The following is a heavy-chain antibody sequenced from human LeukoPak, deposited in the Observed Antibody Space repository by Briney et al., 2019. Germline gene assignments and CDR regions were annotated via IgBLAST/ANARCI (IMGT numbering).Heavy chain of an antibody. CDR1: GYTFTGYY. CDR2: INPNSGGT. D-gene: IGHD3-10*01. Sequence: GASVKVSCKASGYTFTGYYMHWVRQAPGQELEWMGWINPNSGGTNYAQKFQGRVTMTRDTSISTAYMELSRLRSDDTAVYYCARVFYGSRNFDYWGQGTLVTVSS. V-gene: IGHV1-2*02. J-gene: IGHJ4*02. CDR3: ARVFYGSRNFDY.